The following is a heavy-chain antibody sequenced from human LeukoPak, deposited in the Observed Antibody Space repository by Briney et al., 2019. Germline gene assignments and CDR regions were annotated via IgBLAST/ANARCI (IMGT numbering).Heavy chain of an antibody. V-gene: IGHV3-7*01. CDR1: GFTFSHYW. CDR2: VKQDESSK. J-gene: IGHJ4*02. Sequence: GGSLRLSCAASGFTFSHYWMAWVRQAPGKGPEWVANVKQDESSKFYADSVKGRFTISRDNAKNSLYLQMNGLGVEDTALYYCVRDYDGDLDYWGQGTLVTVSS. D-gene: IGHD4-23*01. CDR3: VRDYDGDLDY.